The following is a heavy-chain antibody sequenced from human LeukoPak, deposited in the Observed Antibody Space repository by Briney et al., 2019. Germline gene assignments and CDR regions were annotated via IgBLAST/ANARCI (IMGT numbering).Heavy chain of an antibody. D-gene: IGHD5-24*01. V-gene: IGHV3-74*01. Sequence: GGSLRLSCAASGFTFSSNWMHWVRQAPGKGLVWVSRIKNDGSSATYADSVKGRFTISRDNSKNTLYLQMNSLRAEDTAVYYCAKSGYNRFDYWGQGTLVTVSS. CDR2: IKNDGSSA. CDR3: AKSGYNRFDY. CDR1: GFTFSSNW. J-gene: IGHJ4*02.